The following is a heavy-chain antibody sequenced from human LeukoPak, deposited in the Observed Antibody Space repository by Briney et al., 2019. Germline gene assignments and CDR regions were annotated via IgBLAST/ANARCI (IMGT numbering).Heavy chain of an antibody. CDR2: IYTSGST. CDR1: GGSINSYY. Sequence: SETLSLTCTVSGGSINSYYWSWIRQPAGKGLEWIGRIYTSGSTNYNPSLKSRVTISVDKSKNQFSLKLSSVTAADTAVYYCAREPDSGSYVDYWGQGTLVTVSS. J-gene: IGHJ4*02. CDR3: AREPDSGSYVDY. D-gene: IGHD1-26*01. V-gene: IGHV4-4*07.